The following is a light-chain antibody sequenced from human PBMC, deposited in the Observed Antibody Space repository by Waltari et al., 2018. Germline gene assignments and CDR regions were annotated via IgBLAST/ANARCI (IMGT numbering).Light chain of an antibody. CDR2: EVN. CDR1: SSDVGAYDF. Sequence: QSALTQPASVSGSPGQSITISCTGTSSDVGAYDFVSWYQHHPGKVPNVIIYEVNNRPSGVSSRFSASKSGNTASLTISGLQAEDEADYYCSSYTSTHIPFVFGTGTKVTVL. CDR3: SSYTSTHIPFV. V-gene: IGLV2-14*01. J-gene: IGLJ1*01.